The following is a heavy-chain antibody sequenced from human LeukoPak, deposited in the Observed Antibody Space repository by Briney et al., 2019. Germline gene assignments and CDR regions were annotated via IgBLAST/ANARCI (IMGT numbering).Heavy chain of an antibody. V-gene: IGHV1-2*02. CDR3: ARVLKKYCSGDDCYRPRGYYYYMEV. CDR2: INPNSGGT. CDR1: GYTFTGYY. D-gene: IGHD2-15*01. Sequence: ASVKVSCKASGYTFTGYYMHWVRQAPGQGLEWMGWINPNSGGTNYAQKFQGRVTMTRDTSISTAYMELSNLRSEDTAMYYCARVLKKYCSGDDCYRPRGYYYYMEVWGQGTTVTVSS. J-gene: IGHJ6*03.